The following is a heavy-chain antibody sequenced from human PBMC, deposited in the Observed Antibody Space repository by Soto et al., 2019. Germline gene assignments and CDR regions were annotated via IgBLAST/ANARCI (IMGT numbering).Heavy chain of an antibody. CDR3: ASARYFGVDV. Sequence: PSETXSLTCSVSGFSIDDVTHYWAWIRQPPGKGLEWIATTYYSGSTHYNSSLKSLATISVDTSQNQFSLELTSVTAADTAVYHCASARYFGVDVWGQGTTVTVSS. J-gene: IGHJ6*02. CDR2: TYYSGST. V-gene: IGHV4-39*01. D-gene: IGHD3-9*01. CDR1: GFSIDDVTHY.